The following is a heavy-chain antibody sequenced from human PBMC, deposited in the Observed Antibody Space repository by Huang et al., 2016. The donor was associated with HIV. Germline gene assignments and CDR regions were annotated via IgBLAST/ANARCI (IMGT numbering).Heavy chain of an antibody. CDR3: ARDPPSLTAARLFDF. CDR1: GYTFAHFA. Sequence: QVQLVQSGAEVKKPGASVKVSCQASGYTFAHFAISWVRQAPGQGLAWMGGISAYNGNTDSARKFQGRVTLTTDTSTNTAYMELRSLRSDDTAVYYCARDPPSLTAARLFDFWGQGTLVTVSS. D-gene: IGHD6-6*01. J-gene: IGHJ4*02. CDR2: ISAYNGNT. V-gene: IGHV1-18*04.